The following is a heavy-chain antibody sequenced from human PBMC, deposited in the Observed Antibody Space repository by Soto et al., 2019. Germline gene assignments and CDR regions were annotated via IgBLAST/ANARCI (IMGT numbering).Heavy chain of an antibody. Sequence: AXVSLTLSCAASGFPFSSYSMSWVRQAPGKGLEWVSAISGSGGSTYYADSVKGRFTISRDNSKNTLYLQMNSLRAEDTAVYCCARTHSSGWSVWWFDPWGQGTLVTASS. V-gene: IGHV3-23*01. CDR2: ISGSGGST. CDR1: GFPFSSYS. CDR3: ARTHSSGWSVWWFDP. J-gene: IGHJ5*02. D-gene: IGHD6-19*01.